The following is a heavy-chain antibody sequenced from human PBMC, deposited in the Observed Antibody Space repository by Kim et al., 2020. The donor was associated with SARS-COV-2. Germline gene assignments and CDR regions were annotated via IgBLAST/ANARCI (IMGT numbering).Heavy chain of an antibody. CDR1: GMSISGFY. Sequence: SETLSLTCGVSGMSISGFYWTWIRQTPGKGLEWIGEVSQSGFTTYNPSLKSRVTISVEMSENEFSLRLTSVTAADTGVYYCANHKDYWSSGRFDYWGQGSLVTVSS. D-gene: IGHD2-8*02. CDR2: VSQSGFT. V-gene: IGHV4-34*01. J-gene: IGHJ4*02. CDR3: ANHKDYWSSGRFDY.